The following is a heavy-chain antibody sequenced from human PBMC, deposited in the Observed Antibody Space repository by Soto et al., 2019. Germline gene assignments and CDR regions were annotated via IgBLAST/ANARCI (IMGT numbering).Heavy chain of an antibody. CDR3: ARDILTPPSPNWFDP. CDR2: ISAYNGNT. J-gene: IGHJ5*02. CDR1: GYTFTSYG. D-gene: IGHD3-9*01. V-gene: IGHV1-18*01. Sequence: GASVKVSCKASGYTFTSYGISWVRQAPGQGLEWMGWISAYNGNTNYAQKLQGRVTMTTDTSTSTAYMELRSLRSDDTAVYYCARDILTPPSPNWFDPWGQGTLVTVS.